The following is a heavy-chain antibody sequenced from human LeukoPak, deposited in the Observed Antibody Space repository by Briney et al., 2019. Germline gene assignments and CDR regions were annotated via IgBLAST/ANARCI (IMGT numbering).Heavy chain of an antibody. CDR1: GGSISIYY. Sequence: PSETLSLTCTVSGGSISIYYWNWIRQPAGKGMEWIGRIFTSGITNYNPSLKSRVTMSVDTSKNQFSLNLSPVIAADTAIYYCARETSGTYYNPLGYMDVWGKGTTVTVSS. V-gene: IGHV4-4*07. CDR3: ARETSGTYYNPLGYMDV. J-gene: IGHJ6*03. CDR2: IFTSGIT. D-gene: IGHD3-10*01.